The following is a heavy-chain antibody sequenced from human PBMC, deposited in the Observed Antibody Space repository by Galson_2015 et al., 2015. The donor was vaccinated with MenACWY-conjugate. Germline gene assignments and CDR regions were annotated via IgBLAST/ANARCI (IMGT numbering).Heavy chain of an antibody. D-gene: IGHD6-19*01. CDR2: ISSSTTDT. J-gene: IGHJ4*02. Sequence: SLRLSCAASGFTFSNYYMSWIRQAPGKGLDWVSYISSSTTDTRYADSVKGRFTISRDNAKNSLYLQMNSLRAEDTAIYYCARGPSSGPSDYWGQGSLVTVSS. CDR1: GFTFSNYY. CDR3: ARGPSSGPSDY. V-gene: IGHV3-11*05.